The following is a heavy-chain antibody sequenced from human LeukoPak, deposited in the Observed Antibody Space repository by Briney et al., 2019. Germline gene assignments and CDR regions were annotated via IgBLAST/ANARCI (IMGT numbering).Heavy chain of an antibody. CDR2: IYYSGST. V-gene: IGHV4-59*01. CDR3: ARDVYI. CDR1: GGSISSYY. J-gene: IGHJ3*02. D-gene: IGHD2-8*01. Sequence: KPSETLSLTCTVSGGSISSYYWSWIRQPPGKGLEWIGYIYYSGSTNYNPSLKSRVTISVDTSKNQFSLKLSSVTAADTAVYYCARDVYIWGQGTMVTVSS.